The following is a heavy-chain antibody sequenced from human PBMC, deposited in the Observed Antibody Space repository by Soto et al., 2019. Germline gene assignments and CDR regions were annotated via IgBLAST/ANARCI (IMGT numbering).Heavy chain of an antibody. Sequence: QVQLVQSGAEVKKPGSSVKVSCKASGGTFSSYAISWVRQAPGQGLEWMGGITPIFGTANYAQKFQGRVTITADESTSTAYMELSSLRSEDTAVYYCARELGGYSGYDTWYFDLWGRCTLVTVSS. CDR3: ARELGGYSGYDTWYFDL. J-gene: IGHJ2*01. D-gene: IGHD5-12*01. V-gene: IGHV1-69*01. CDR2: ITPIFGTA. CDR1: GGTFSSYA.